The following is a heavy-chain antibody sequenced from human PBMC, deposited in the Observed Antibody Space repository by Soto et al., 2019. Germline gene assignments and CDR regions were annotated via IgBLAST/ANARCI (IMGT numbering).Heavy chain of an antibody. CDR2: INHSGST. V-gene: IGHV4-34*01. D-gene: IGHD3-3*01. Sequence: QVQLQQWGAGLLKPSETLSLTCAVYGGSFSGYYWSWIRQPPGKGLEWIGEINHSGSTNYNPSLKSRVTTSVDTSKNQFSLKLGSVTAADTAVYYCARGTLPITIFGVVILYYYMDVWGKGTTVTVSS. J-gene: IGHJ6*03. CDR1: GGSFSGYY. CDR3: ARGTLPITIFGVVILYYYMDV.